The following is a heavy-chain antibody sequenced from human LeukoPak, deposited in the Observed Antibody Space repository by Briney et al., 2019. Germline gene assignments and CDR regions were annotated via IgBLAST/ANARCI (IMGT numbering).Heavy chain of an antibody. CDR3: ARGPIAVAGRGFDY. V-gene: IGHV1-2*02. CDR2: INPNSGGT. CDR1: GYTFTGYY. Sequence: ASVKVSCKASGYTFTGYYMHWVRQAPGQGLEWMGWINPNSGGTNYAQKFQGRVAMTRDTSISTAYMELSRLRSDDTAVYYCARGPIAVAGRGFDYWGQGTLVTVSS. J-gene: IGHJ4*02. D-gene: IGHD6-19*01.